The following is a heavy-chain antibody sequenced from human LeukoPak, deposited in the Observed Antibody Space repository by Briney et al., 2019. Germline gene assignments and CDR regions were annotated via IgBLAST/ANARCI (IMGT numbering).Heavy chain of an antibody. CDR1: GFIFRRYV. CDR2: IWNDGSNK. J-gene: IGHJ5*02. D-gene: IGHD4-17*01. CDR3: GKDERYGAVNWFDP. V-gene: IGHV3-30*02. Sequence: GGSLRLSFAACGFIFRRYVVHCVRQAPGKGLEWVAFIWNDGSNKYYADSVKGRFTISRDNSRNTLYLQVNDLRVEDTALYYCGKDERYGAVNWFDPWGQGTLVIVSS.